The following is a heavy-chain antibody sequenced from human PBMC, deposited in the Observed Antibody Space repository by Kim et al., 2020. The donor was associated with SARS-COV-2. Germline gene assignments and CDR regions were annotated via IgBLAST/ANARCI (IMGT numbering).Heavy chain of an antibody. CDR1: GGSISSSSYY. CDR2: IYYSGST. D-gene: IGHD1-26*01. V-gene: IGHV4-39*01. CDR3: ARGVGAQED. Sequence: SETLSLTCTVSGGSISSSSYYWGWIRQPPGKGLEWIGSIYYSGSTYYNPSLKSRVTISVDTSKNQFSLKLSSVTAADTAVYYCARGVGAQEDWGQGTLVTVSS. J-gene: IGHJ4*02.